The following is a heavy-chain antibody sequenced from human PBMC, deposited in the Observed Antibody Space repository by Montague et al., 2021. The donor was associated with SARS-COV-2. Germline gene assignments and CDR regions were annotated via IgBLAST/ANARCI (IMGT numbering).Heavy chain of an antibody. V-gene: IGHV4-39*01. CDR2: IYYRGNT. J-gene: IGHJ4*02. Sequence: SETLSLTCTVPDASISSDNYFWGWIRQPPGKGLEWIGSIYYRGNTYLNPSLKSRATMSVDTSKNQFSLKLNSVTAADAAVYYCVRHVKGGAIGWYQHFDSWGQGTLVTVSS. D-gene: IGHD6-19*01. CDR1: DASISSDNYF. CDR3: VRHVKGGAIGWYQHFDS.